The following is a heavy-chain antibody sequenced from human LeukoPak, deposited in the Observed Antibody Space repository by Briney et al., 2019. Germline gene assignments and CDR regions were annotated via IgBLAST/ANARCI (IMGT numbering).Heavy chain of an antibody. D-gene: IGHD6-25*01. V-gene: IGHV3-7*01. CDR2: IKQDGSDS. Sequence: PGGSLRLSCAASGFSFRGYWMTWVRQAPGKGLQGVASIKQDGSDSYHVDSVKGRFTISRDNAKNSLFLQMSNLRADDTAVYYCAKNIAAPGRVDYQYYAMDEWGQGTTVTVSS. J-gene: IGHJ6*02. CDR1: GFSFRGYW. CDR3: AKNIAAPGRVDYQYYAMDE.